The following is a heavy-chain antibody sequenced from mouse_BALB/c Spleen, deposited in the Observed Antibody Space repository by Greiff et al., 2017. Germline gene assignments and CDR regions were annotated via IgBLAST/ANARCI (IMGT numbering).Heavy chain of an antibody. CDR2: IYPYNGGT. D-gene: IGHD4-1*01. CDR3: ARLLKLGRHYYAMDY. CDR1: GYTFTDYN. J-gene: IGHJ4*01. V-gene: IGHV1S29*02. Sequence: DVKLVESGPELVKPGASVKISCKASGYTFTDYNMHWVKQSHGKSLEWIGYIYPYNGGTGYNQKFKSKATLTVDNSSSTAYMELRSLTSEDSAVYYCARLLKLGRHYYAMDYWGQGTSVTVSS.